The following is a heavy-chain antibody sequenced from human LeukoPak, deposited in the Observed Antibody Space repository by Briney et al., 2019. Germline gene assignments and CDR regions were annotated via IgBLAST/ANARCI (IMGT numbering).Heavy chain of an antibody. J-gene: IGHJ5*02. D-gene: IGHD2-2*01. CDR2: IIPIFGTA. Sequence: SVKVSCKASGGTFSSYAISWVRQAPGEGLEWMGGIIPIFGTANYAQKFQGRVTITADESTSTAYMELSSLRSEDTAVYYCARDLGYCSSTSCYGDSDWFDPWGQGTLVTVSS. V-gene: IGHV1-69*01. CDR1: GGTFSSYA. CDR3: ARDLGYCSSTSCYGDSDWFDP.